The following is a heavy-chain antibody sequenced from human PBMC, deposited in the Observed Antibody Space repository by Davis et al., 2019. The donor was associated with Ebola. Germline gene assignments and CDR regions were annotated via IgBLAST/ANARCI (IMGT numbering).Heavy chain of an antibody. CDR3: ARGGRRPNYDSLDI. CDR2: IYPGDSNT. J-gene: IGHJ3*02. Sequence: GESLKISCQGSGHTFSTNWITWVRQMPGKGLEWMGIIYPGDSNTRYSPSFQGQVTISADKSIMTAYLQWSSLKASDTAIYYCARGGRRPNYDSLDIWGQGTMVTVSS. V-gene: IGHV5-51*01. CDR1: GHTFSTNW. D-gene: IGHD1-1*01.